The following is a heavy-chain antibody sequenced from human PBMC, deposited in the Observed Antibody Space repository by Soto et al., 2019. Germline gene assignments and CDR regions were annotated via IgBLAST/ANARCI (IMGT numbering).Heavy chain of an antibody. CDR1: GYTFASYY. D-gene: IGHD2-2*01. J-gene: IGHJ6*02. CDR2: INPSGGST. Sequence: GASVKVSCKASGYTFASYYMHWVRQAPGQGLEWMGIINPSGGSTSYAQKFQGRVTMTRDTSTSTVYMELSSLRSEDTAAYYCARDQDIVVVPASDGMDVRGQGTTVTVSS. V-gene: IGHV1-46*01. CDR3: ARDQDIVVVPASDGMDV.